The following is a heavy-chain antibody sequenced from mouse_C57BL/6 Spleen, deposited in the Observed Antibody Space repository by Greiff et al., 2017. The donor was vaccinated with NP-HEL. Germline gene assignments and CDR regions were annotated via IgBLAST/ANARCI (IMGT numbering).Heavy chain of an antibody. CDR2: IYPGSGST. D-gene: IGHD1-1*01. CDR1: GYTFTSYW. J-gene: IGHJ4*01. V-gene: IGHV1-55*01. CDR3: ARVEYYGSSYFYAMDY. Sequence: QVQLQQPGAELVKPGASVKMSCKASGYTFTSYWITWVKQRPGQGLEWIGDIYPGSGSTNYNEKFKSKATLTVDTSSSTAYMQRSSLTSDDSAVYYGARVEYYGSSYFYAMDYWGQGTSVTVSS.